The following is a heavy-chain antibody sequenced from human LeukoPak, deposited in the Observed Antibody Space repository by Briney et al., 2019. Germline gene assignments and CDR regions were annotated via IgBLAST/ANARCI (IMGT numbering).Heavy chain of an antibody. CDR2: MNQDGSEK. Sequence: PGGSLRLSCAASGFTFSSYWMTWVRQAPGKGLEWVANMNQDGSEKYYVDSVKGRFTISRDNAKNSLYLQMNSLRAEETAVYYCARDAALYRLFDYWGQGTLVTVSS. CDR3: ARDAALYRLFDY. CDR1: GFTFSSYW. J-gene: IGHJ4*02. D-gene: IGHD2-15*01. V-gene: IGHV3-7*01.